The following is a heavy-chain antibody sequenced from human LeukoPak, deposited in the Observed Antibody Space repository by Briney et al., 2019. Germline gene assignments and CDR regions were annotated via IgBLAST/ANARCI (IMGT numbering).Heavy chain of an antibody. D-gene: IGHD2-21*02. CDR1: GFTFSSYG. Sequence: GGSLRLSCAASGFTFSSYGMHWVRQAPGKGLEWVAVISYDGSNKYYADSVKGRFTISRDNSKNTLYLQMNSLRAEDTAVYYCAKLGVTAAHDAFDIWGQGTMVTVSS. CDR3: AKLGVTAAHDAFDI. J-gene: IGHJ3*02. CDR2: ISYDGSNK. V-gene: IGHV3-30*18.